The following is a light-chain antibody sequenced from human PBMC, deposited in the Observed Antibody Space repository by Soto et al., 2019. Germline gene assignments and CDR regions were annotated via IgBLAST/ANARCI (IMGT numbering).Light chain of an antibody. CDR1: SSDVGGYNY. V-gene: IGLV2-14*01. CDR2: DVS. CDR3: CSYTRSGTLI. J-gene: IGLJ1*01. Sequence: QSVMTQPASVSESPGQSITISCTGTSSDVGGYNYVSWYQQHPGKAPKLIIYDVSNRPSGVSYRFSGTKSGNTASLTVSGLQAEDEADYYCCSYTRSGTLIFGTGTKVTVL.